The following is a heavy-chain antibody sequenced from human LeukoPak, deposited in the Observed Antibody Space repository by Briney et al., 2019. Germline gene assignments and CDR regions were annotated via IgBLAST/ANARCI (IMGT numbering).Heavy chain of an antibody. D-gene: IGHD6-13*01. CDR2: ISSTGTTI. V-gene: IGHV3-48*03. J-gene: IGHJ4*02. CDR3: ARGGGYISSWSYFDY. CDR1: GFTFSSYE. Sequence: GGPLRLSCSASGFTFSSYEMNWVRQAPGKGLEGVSYISSTGTTIYYADSVRGQFTISRDDAENSLYLQMNSLRAEDTAVYYCARGGGYISSWSYFDYWGQGTLVTVSS.